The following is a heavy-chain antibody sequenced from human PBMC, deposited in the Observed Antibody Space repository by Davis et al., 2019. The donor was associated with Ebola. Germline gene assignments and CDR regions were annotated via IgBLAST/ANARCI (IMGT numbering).Heavy chain of an antibody. V-gene: IGHV4-4*07. D-gene: IGHD2-15*01. CDR3: VRDGCPGGSCYCGDY. J-gene: IGHJ4*02. CDR2: IYTSGRT. Sequence: PSETLSLTCTVSGGSISSHYWSWIRQPAGKGLEWIGRIYTSGRTNYNPSLKSRVTMSVDTSKNQFSLRLSSVTAADTAAYYCVRDGCPGGSCYCGDYWGQGTLVTVSS. CDR1: GGSISSHY.